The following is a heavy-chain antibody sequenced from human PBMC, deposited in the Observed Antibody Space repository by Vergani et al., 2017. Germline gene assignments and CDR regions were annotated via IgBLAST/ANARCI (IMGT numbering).Heavy chain of an antibody. CDR2: IYYSGST. Sequence: VLLQEPGPGLVRPSETLSLTCTVSGGSISSGDYYWSWIRQPPGKGLEWIGYIYYSGSTYYNPSLKSRVTISVDTSKNQFSLKLSSVTAADTAVYYCARDRGSGSYYDFDYWGQGTLVTVSS. D-gene: IGHD1-26*01. V-gene: IGHV4-30-4*08. CDR1: GGSISSGDYY. CDR3: ARDRGSGSYYDFDY. J-gene: IGHJ4*02.